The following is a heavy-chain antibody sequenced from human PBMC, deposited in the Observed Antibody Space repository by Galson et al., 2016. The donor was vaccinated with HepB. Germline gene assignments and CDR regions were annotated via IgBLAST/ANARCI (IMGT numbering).Heavy chain of an antibody. V-gene: IGHV3-30*18. Sequence: SLRLSCAASGLTFSGSGMHWVRQAPGKGLDWVAVVSSAGGTTYYGDSVKGRFTISRDNSKNTLYLQMDSLRVEDTAMYYCAKGGPHSGGSPYSFDYWGQGTLVTVSS. D-gene: IGHD2-15*01. CDR3: AKGGPHSGGSPYSFDY. CDR1: GLTFSGSG. CDR2: VSSAGGTT. J-gene: IGHJ4*02.